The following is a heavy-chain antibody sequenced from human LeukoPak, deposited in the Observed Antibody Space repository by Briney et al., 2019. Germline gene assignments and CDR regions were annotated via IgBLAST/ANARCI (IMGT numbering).Heavy chain of an antibody. Sequence: GGSLRLSCAASGFTFSAYSINWVRQAPGKGLEWVSAISGSGGSTYYADSVKGRFTISRDNSKNTLYLQMNSLRAEDTAVYYCAILSSIAAPHDYWGQGTLVTVSS. V-gene: IGHV3-23*01. J-gene: IGHJ4*02. CDR1: GFTFSAYS. CDR2: ISGSGGST. CDR3: AILSSIAAPHDY. D-gene: IGHD6-6*01.